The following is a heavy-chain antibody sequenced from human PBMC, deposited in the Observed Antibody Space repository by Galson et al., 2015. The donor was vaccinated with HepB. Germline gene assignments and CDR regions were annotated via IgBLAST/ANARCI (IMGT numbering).Heavy chain of an antibody. Sequence: SLRLSCAASGFTFSSYSMNWVRQAPGKGLEWVANIKQDGSEKYYVDSVKGRFTISRDNAKNSLYLQMNSLRAEDTAVYYCARDETGVGSSGWLRPSYYYYSMDVWGQGTTVTVSS. CDR2: IKQDGSEK. V-gene: IGHV3-7*03. CDR3: ARDETGVGSSGWLRPSYYYYSMDV. D-gene: IGHD6-19*01. J-gene: IGHJ6*02. CDR1: GFTFSSYS.